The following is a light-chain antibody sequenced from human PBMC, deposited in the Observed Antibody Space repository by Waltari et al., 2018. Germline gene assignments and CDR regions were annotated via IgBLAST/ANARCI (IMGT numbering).Light chain of an antibody. J-gene: IGLJ2*01. Sequence: QSALTQPASVSGSPGQSIHISCTGTNTDMGNYNLVSWYTQHPGKAPKVIIFEVNKRPSGVSNRFSGSKSGNTASLTVSGLHPEDEADYYCCSYAGTPRVVFGGGTKLTVL. CDR2: EVN. CDR3: CSYAGTPRVV. V-gene: IGLV2-23*02. CDR1: NTDMGNYNL.